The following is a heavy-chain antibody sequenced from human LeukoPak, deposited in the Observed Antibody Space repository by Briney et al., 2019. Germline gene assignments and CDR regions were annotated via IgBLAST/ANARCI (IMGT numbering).Heavy chain of an antibody. Sequence: GRSLRLSCTVSEFIFDDFAMHWVRQAPGKGLEWVSGIYWDSSSVDYADSVKGRFTISRDNAKNSLYLQMNSLRAEDTAAYYCARRGVYYDSSGYQDYWGQGTLVTVSS. V-gene: IGHV3-9*01. D-gene: IGHD3-22*01. CDR2: IYWDSSSV. J-gene: IGHJ4*02. CDR3: ARRGVYYDSSGYQDY. CDR1: EFIFDDFA.